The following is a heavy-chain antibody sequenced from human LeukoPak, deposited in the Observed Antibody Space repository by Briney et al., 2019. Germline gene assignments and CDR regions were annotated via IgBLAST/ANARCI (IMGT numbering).Heavy chain of an antibody. V-gene: IGHV3-21*01. CDR1: GITFSAYT. CDR2: ISGSGSYI. D-gene: IGHD3-16*01. Sequence: PGGSLRLSCEASGITFSAYTMNWVRQAPGKGLEWVSSISGSGSYIFYADSVKGRFTISRDNAKNSLYLQMSSLRVEDTAVYYCARFGVNYGMDVWGQGTTVTVSS. J-gene: IGHJ6*02. CDR3: ARFGVNYGMDV.